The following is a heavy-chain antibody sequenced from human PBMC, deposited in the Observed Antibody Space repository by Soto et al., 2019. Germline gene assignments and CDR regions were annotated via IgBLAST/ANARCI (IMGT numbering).Heavy chain of an antibody. D-gene: IGHD3-22*01. CDR2: INHSGST. CDR3: AGTVHYYDSSGEYGMDV. V-gene: IGHV4-34*01. J-gene: IGHJ6*02. CDR1: GGCFSGDY. Sequence: PXATLSLTSAVRGGCFSGDYWSWIRQPPGKGLEWIGEINHSGSTNYNPSLKSRVTISVDTSKNQFSLNLSSVTAADTAVYYCAGTVHYYDSSGEYGMDVWGQGTTVTVS.